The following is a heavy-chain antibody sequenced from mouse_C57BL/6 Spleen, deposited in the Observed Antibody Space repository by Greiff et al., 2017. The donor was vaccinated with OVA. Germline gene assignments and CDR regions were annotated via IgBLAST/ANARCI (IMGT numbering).Heavy chain of an antibody. CDR3: AREFRDYFDY. V-gene: IGHV5-4*01. Sequence: EVKLVESGGGLVKPGGSLKLSCAASGFTFSSYAMSWVRQTPEKRLEWVATISDGGSYTYYPDNVKGRFTISRDNAKNNLYLQMSHLKSEDTAMYYCAREFRDYFDYWGQGTTLTVSS. CDR2: ISDGGSYT. CDR1: GFTFSSYA. J-gene: IGHJ2*01.